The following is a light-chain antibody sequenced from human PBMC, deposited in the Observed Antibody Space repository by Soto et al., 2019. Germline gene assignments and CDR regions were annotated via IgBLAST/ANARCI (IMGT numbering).Light chain of an antibody. J-gene: IGLJ1*01. CDR2: HVS. V-gene: IGLV2-14*03. Sequence: QSALTQPASVSGSPGQSITISCTGTSGDVGAYNFVSWYQQHPGKAPKLIIYHVSDWPSGFSSRFSGSKSGNSASLTISGLHAEDEADYYCSSYAGSDTFVFGTGTKLTVL. CDR3: SSYAGSDTFV. CDR1: SGDVGAYNF.